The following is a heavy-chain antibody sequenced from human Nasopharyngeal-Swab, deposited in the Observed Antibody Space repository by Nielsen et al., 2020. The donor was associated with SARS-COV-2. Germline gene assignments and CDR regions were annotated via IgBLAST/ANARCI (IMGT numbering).Heavy chain of an antibody. Sequence: SCAASGFTFSSYSMHWVRQAPGKGLEWVAVISNDGGNKYYADSVKGRFTISRANSKNTLYLQMNSLRAEDTAVYYCAKAYTQGRNDHYFDYWGQGTLVTVSS. CDR2: ISNDGGNK. J-gene: IGHJ4*02. D-gene: IGHD3-16*01. CDR3: AKAYTQGRNDHYFDY. V-gene: IGHV3-30*18. CDR1: GFTFSSYS.